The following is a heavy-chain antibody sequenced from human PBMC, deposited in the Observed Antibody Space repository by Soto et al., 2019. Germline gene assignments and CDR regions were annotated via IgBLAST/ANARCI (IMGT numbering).Heavy chain of an antibody. V-gene: IGHV1-69*13. CDR2: IIPIFGTA. J-gene: IGHJ4*02. CDR1: GGTFSSYA. CDR3: ARVVTAIGFDY. Sequence: ASVKVSCKASGGTFSSYAISWVRQAPGQGLEWMGGIIPIFGTANYAQKFQGRVTITADESASTAYMEVSSLRSEDTAVYYCARVVTAIGFDYWGQGTQVTVSS. D-gene: IGHD2-21*02.